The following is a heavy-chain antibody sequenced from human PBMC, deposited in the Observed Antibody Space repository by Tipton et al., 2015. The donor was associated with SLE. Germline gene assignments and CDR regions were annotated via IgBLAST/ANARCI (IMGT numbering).Heavy chain of an antibody. CDR3: ARGRRYDYVWGTGAWFDP. J-gene: IGHJ5*02. V-gene: IGHV4-34*01. D-gene: IGHD3-16*01. CDR2: INHSGST. CDR1: GGSISSHY. Sequence: TLSLTCTVSGGSISSHYWSWIRQPPGKGLEWIGEINHSGSTNYNPSLKSRVTISVDTSKNQFSLKLSSVTAADTAVYYCARGRRYDYVWGTGAWFDPWGQGTLVTVSS.